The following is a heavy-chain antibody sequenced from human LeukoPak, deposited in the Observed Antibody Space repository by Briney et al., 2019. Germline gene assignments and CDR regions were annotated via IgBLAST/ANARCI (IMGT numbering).Heavy chain of an antibody. J-gene: IGHJ4*02. D-gene: IGHD3-22*01. V-gene: IGHV3-53*01. CDR3: ARDRHDSSALKWQDY. CDR1: GFTANRTY. Sequence: GGSLRLSCAASGFTANRTYMSWVRQAPGRGLEWVSVIYSGGATYYSDSVKGRLTISRDTSQNTLYLQLSSLRADDTAVYYCARDRHDSSALKWQDYWGQGTLVTVSS. CDR2: IYSGGAT.